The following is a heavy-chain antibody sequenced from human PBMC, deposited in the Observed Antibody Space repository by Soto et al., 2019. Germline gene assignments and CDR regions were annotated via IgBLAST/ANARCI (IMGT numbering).Heavy chain of an antibody. CDR1: GFTFSSDG. V-gene: IGHV3-33*01. CDR2: IWYDGSNK. D-gene: IGHD6-13*01. CDR3: ASTSISWYAGIDY. J-gene: IGHJ4*02. Sequence: QVQLVESGGGVVQPGRSLRLSCAASGFTFSSDGMHWVRQAPGKGLEWVAVIWYDGSNKDYADSVKGRFTISRDNSKNTLSLHMPSLRAEDTAVYYCASTSISWYAGIDYWGPGTLVTVSS.